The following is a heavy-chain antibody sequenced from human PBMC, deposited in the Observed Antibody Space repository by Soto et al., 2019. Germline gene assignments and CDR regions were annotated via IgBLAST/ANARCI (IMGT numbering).Heavy chain of an antibody. D-gene: IGHD3-9*01. CDR1: GFTFSGSE. Sequence: GGSLRLSCAASGFTFSGSEMHWVRQAPGKGLEWVAFISYDGDNKYYADSVKGRFTVSRDNSRNTLHLQMDSLRPEDTAVYYCARASYFSDKTAYYDYWGQGTLVTVSS. CDR2: ISYDGDNK. CDR3: ARASYFSDKTAYYDY. J-gene: IGHJ4*02. V-gene: IGHV3-30-3*01.